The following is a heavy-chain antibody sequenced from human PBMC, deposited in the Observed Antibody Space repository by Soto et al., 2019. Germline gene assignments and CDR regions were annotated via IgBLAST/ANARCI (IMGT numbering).Heavy chain of an antibody. V-gene: IGHV3-11*01. D-gene: IGHD2-21*01. CDR3: TRDPRIADF. J-gene: IGHJ4*02. CDR2: INPGGDVI. CDR1: GFSLRDYY. Sequence: GGSLRLSCAASGFSLRDYYTTWIRQAPGKGLELLSYINPGGDVIKYADSVKGRFTISRDNAKNSLYLHMNNLRAEDTAVYYCTRDPRIADFWGQGTLVTVSS.